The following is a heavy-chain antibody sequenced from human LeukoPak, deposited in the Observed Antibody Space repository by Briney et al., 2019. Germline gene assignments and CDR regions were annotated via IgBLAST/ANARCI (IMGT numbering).Heavy chain of an antibody. Sequence: GGSLRLSCAASGFTFNSYAMSWVRQAPGTGLEWVSSIVGRDDSTYYADSVKGRFTISRDDSKNTLYLQMNSLRADDTAVYYCAKDTIRKYYYDLGSYYYNCFDPWGQGTLVTVSS. CDR3: AKDTIRKYYYDLGSYYYNCFDP. V-gene: IGHV3-23*01. CDR2: IVGRDDST. J-gene: IGHJ5*02. D-gene: IGHD3-10*01. CDR1: GFTFNSYA.